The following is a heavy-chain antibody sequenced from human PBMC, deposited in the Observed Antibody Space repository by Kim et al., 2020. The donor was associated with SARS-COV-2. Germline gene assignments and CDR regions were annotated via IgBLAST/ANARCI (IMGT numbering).Heavy chain of an antibody. CDR2: IYYSGST. J-gene: IGHJ4*02. Sequence: SETLSLTCTVSGGSVSSGSYYWSWIRQPPGKGLEWIGYIYYSGSTNYNPSLKSRVTISVDTSKNQFSLKLSSVTAADTAVYYCARESLKGSGGSFDYWGQGTLVTVSS. CDR3: ARESLKGSGGSFDY. D-gene: IGHD2-15*01. CDR1: GGSVSSGSYY. V-gene: IGHV4-61*01.